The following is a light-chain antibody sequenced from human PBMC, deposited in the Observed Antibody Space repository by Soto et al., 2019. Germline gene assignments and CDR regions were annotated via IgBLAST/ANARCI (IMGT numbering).Light chain of an antibody. CDR1: SSDVGSYNL. CDR3: CSYAGSSTSLYV. V-gene: IGLV2-23*02. CDR2: EVS. J-gene: IGLJ1*01. Sequence: QSALTQPASVSGSPGQSITISCTGTSSDVGSYNLVSWYQQHPGKAPKLMIYEVSKRPSGLSNRFSGSNSGNTASLTIFGVQAEDEADYYCCSYAGSSTSLYVFGTGTQLTVL.